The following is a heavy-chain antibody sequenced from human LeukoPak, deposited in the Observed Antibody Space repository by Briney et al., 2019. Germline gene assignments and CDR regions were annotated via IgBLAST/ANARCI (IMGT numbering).Heavy chain of an antibody. D-gene: IGHD6-19*01. Sequence: PGGSLRLSCAASGFSFSYYAMSWVCQAPGKGLEWVSGMSGSGATAYYADSVKGRFTISRDNSDNTVYLQMSSLSAEDTAVYYCAKDNAQWPRVFDFWGQGTLVTVSS. V-gene: IGHV3-23*01. CDR1: GFSFSYYA. CDR2: MSGSGATA. CDR3: AKDNAQWPRVFDF. J-gene: IGHJ4*02.